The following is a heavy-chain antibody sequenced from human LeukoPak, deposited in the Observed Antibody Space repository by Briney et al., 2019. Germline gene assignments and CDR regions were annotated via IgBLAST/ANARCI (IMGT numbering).Heavy chain of an antibody. Sequence: SETLSLTCAVSGGSISSTNWWSWVRQPPGKGLEWIGEIYHSGSSNHNPSLKSRVTMSIDKSNKQFSLKLNSVTAADTAVYYCARGRAPSHNSMTGYYYYMDVWGNGTTVTVSS. CDR1: GGSISSTNW. CDR2: IYHSGSS. D-gene: IGHD3-9*01. V-gene: IGHV4-4*02. CDR3: ARGRAPSHNSMTGYYYYMDV. J-gene: IGHJ6*03.